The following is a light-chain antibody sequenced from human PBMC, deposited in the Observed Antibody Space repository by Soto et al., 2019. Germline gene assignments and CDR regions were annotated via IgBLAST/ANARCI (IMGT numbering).Light chain of an antibody. CDR3: QQSYSTPWT. Sequence: DIHMTQSPSTLSAFVGYRFTITCGAGQNIGTSLAWYQQKLGKAPKLLIYAASSLQSGVPSRFSGSGSGTDFSLTISGLQPEDFATYHCQQSYSTPWTFGQGTKV. CDR1: QNIGTS. CDR2: AAS. J-gene: IGKJ1*01. V-gene: IGKV1-39*01.